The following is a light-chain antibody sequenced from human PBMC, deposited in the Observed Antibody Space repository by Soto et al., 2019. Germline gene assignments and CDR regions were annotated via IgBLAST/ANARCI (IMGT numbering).Light chain of an antibody. CDR3: SSYTSPSNLEL. V-gene: IGLV2-14*01. CDR1: SSDVGGYNY. Sequence: QSALTQPASVSGSPGQSITISCTGTSSDVGGYNYVSWYQQHPGKAPKLVIYEVSDRPSGMSNRFSGSKSGNTASLTISGLQADDEADYYCSSYTSPSNLELFGPGTKLTVL. CDR2: EVS. J-gene: IGLJ1*01.